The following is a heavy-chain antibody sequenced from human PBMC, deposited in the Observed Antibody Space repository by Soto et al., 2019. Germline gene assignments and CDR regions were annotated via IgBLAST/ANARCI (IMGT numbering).Heavy chain of an antibody. Sequence: SETLSLTCTVSGDSISSSTYYWAWTRQPPGKGLEWIGSINYSGRTYYSPSVKSRITISVDTSKNQYSLKLHSVTATDTAVYYCARLFGCSGGSCYFAPWGQGTLVT. V-gene: IGHV4-39*01. J-gene: IGHJ5*02. CDR1: GDSISSSTYY. D-gene: IGHD2-15*01. CDR3: ARLFGCSGGSCYFAP. CDR2: INYSGRT.